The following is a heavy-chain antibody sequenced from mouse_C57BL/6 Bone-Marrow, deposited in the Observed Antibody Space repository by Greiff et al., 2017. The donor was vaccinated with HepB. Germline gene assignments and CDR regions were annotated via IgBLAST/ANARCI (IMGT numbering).Heavy chain of an antibody. D-gene: IGHD2-1*01. Sequence: QVQLQQSGAELVRPGTSVKLSCKASGYTFTSYWMHWVKQRPGQGLEWIGVIDPSDSYTNYNQKFKGKATLTVDTSSSTAYMQLSSLTSEDSAVCYCARWGNYVNYFDYWGQGTTLTVSS. J-gene: IGHJ2*01. CDR3: ARWGNYVNYFDY. CDR1: GYTFTSYW. CDR2: IDPSDSYT. V-gene: IGHV1-59*01.